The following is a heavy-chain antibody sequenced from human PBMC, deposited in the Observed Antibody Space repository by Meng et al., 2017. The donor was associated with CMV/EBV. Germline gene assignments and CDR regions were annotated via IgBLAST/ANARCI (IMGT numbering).Heavy chain of an antibody. V-gene: IGHV1-2*02. J-gene: IGHJ4*02. CDR2: INPNSGGT. CDR1: GYTFTGYY. D-gene: IGHD6-19*01. Sequence: ASVKVSCKASGYTFTGYYMHWLRQAPGQGLEWMGWINPNSGGTNYAQKFQGRVTMTRDTSISTAYMELSRLRSDDTAVYYCARASKSSGWSRGAFDYWGQGTLVTVSS. CDR3: ARASKSSGWSRGAFDY.